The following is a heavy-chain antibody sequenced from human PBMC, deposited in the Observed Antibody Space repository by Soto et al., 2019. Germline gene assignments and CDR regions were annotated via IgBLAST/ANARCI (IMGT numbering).Heavy chain of an antibody. CDR2: IIPIFGTA. V-gene: IGHV1-69*06. D-gene: IGHD5-18*01. CDR1: GGTFSSYA. CDR3: ATDPGYSYGYNWFDP. Sequence: GASVKVSCKASGGTFSSYAISWVRQAPGQGLEWMGGIIPIFGTANYAQKFRGRVTMTEDTSTDTAYMELSSLRSEDTAVYYCATDPGYSYGYNWFDPWGQGTLVTVSS. J-gene: IGHJ5*02.